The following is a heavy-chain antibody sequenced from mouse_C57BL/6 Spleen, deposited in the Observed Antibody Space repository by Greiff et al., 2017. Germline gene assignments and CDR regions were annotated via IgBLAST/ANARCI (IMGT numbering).Heavy chain of an antibody. CDR2: ISYDGSN. CDR1: GYSITSGYY. D-gene: IGHD1-1*01. Sequence: EVKLLESGPGLVKPSQSLSLTCSVTGYSITSGYYWNWIRQFPGNKLEWMGYISYDGSNNYNPSLQNRISITRDTSKNQFFLKLNSVTTEDTATYYCARDRTPLCITTVVEAYYAMDYWGQGTSVTVSS. J-gene: IGHJ4*01. CDR3: ARDRTPLCITTVVEAYYAMDY. V-gene: IGHV3-6*01.